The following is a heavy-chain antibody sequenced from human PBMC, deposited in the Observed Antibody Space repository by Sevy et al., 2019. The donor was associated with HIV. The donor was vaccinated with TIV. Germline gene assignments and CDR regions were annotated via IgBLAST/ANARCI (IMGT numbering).Heavy chain of an antibody. V-gene: IGHV3-11*01. CDR2: ISSSGSTI. J-gene: IGHJ6*02. CDR3: ARALTGASLGAYGMDV. D-gene: IGHD7-27*01. Sequence: GGSLRLSCAASGFTFSDYYMSWIRQAPGKGLEWVSYISSSGSTIYYADSVKGRFTISRDNAKNSLYLQMNSLRAEDTAVYYCARALTGASLGAYGMDVWGHGTTVTVSS. CDR1: GFTFSDYY.